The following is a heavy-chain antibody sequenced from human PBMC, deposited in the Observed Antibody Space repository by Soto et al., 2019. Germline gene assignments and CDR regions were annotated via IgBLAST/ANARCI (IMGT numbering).Heavy chain of an antibody. CDR2: ISSSGSTI. D-gene: IGHD1-1*01. CDR3: ARDHRKGGNARACWFDP. CDR1: GFTFSDYY. J-gene: IGHJ5*02. V-gene: IGHV3-11*01. Sequence: GGSLRLSCAASGFTFSDYYMSWIRQAPGKGLEWVSYISSSGSTIYYADSVKGRFTISRDNAKNSLYLQMNSLRAEDTAVYYCARDHRKGGNARACWFDPWGQGTLVTVSS.